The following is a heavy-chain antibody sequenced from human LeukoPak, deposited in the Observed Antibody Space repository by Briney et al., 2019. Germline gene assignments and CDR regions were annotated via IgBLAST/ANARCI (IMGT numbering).Heavy chain of an antibody. CDR3: ARERIAVAGGYYFDY. D-gene: IGHD6-19*01. CDR2: IYYSGST. Sequence: PSETLSLTCIVSGGSISRYYWSWLRQPPGKGLEWIGYIYYSGSTNYNLSLKSRVTISVDTSKNQFSLKLSSVTAADTAVYYCARERIAVAGGYYFDYWGQGTLVTVSS. CDR1: GGSISRYY. V-gene: IGHV4-59*01. J-gene: IGHJ4*02.